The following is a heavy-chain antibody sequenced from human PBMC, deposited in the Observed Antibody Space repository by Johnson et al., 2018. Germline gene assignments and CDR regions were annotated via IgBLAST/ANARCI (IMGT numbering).Heavy chain of an antibody. D-gene: IGHD2-15*01. Sequence: VQLVQSGGGLVKPGGSLRLSCAASGFTFSSYWMNWVRQAPGTGLEWVANIKQDGSEKYYVDSVKGRFTISRDNAKNSLYLQMNSLRAEDTAVYYCARDVYCSGGSCYDMDVWGQGTTVTVSS. CDR3: ARDVYCSGGSCYDMDV. CDR2: IKQDGSEK. V-gene: IGHV3-7*01. CDR1: GFTFSSYW. J-gene: IGHJ6*02.